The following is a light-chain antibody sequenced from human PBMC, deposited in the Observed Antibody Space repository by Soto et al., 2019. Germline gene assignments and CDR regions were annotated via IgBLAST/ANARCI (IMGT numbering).Light chain of an antibody. Sequence: QSALTQPASVSGSPGQSITISCTGSSSDIGDYKYVSWYKQHPGKAPKLMIYDVSNRPSGVSNRFSGSKSGNTASLTISGLHAEDEADYYCSSYTSTNFVIFGGGTKVTVL. V-gene: IGLV2-14*01. CDR1: SSDIGDYKY. CDR3: SSYTSTNFVI. J-gene: IGLJ2*01. CDR2: DVS.